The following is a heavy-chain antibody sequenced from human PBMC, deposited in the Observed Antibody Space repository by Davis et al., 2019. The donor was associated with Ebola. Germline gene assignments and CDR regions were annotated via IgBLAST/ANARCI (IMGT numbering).Heavy chain of an antibody. J-gene: IGHJ6*02. CDR2: INQDGSER. CDR3: ARRLPYYGSDV. Sequence: ETLSLTCAVYGGSFSGYYWSWIRQPPGKGLEWVANINQDGSERYFVDSVKGRFSISRDSAKNSLHLHMSSLTSGDTGVYYCARRLPYYGSDVWGQGTTVTVSS. CDR1: GGSFSGYY. V-gene: IGHV3-7*01.